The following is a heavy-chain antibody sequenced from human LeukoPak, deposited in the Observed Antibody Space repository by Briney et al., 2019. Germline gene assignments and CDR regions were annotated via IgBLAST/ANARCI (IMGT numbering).Heavy chain of an antibody. Sequence: SVKLSCKASGGTFSIYAISWVRQAPGQGLEWMGRIIPIFGIANYAQKFQGRVTITADKSTSTAYMELSSLRSEDTAVYYCARGIPRFDPWGQGTLVTVSS. CDR1: GGTFSIYA. V-gene: IGHV1-69*04. CDR2: IIPIFGIA. J-gene: IGHJ5*02. CDR3: ARGIPRFDP.